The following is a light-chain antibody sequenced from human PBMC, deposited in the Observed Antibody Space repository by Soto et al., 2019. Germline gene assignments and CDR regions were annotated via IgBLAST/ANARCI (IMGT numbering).Light chain of an antibody. CDR3: QQYGSSPIT. Sequence: EIVLTQSPGTLSLSQGERATLSCRASQSVSNSLAWYQQKTGQAPRLLISGASSRATGIPDRFSGSGSETDFTLTISRLEPEDFALYYCQQYGSSPITFGQGTRLENK. CDR2: GAS. J-gene: IGKJ5*01. V-gene: IGKV3-20*01. CDR1: QSVSNSL.